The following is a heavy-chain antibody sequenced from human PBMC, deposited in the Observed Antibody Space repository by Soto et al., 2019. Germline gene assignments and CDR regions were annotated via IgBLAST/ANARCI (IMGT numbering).Heavy chain of an antibody. Sequence: GGSLRLSCAASGFTFSSYSMNWVRQAPGKGLEWVSYISSSSSTIYYADSVKGRFTISRDNAKNSLYLQMNSLRDEDTAVYYCARDQRRTIVVVPAAIYYYGMDVWGQGTTVTVSS. CDR3: ARDQRRTIVVVPAAIYYYGMDV. V-gene: IGHV3-48*02. CDR2: ISSSSSTI. J-gene: IGHJ6*02. D-gene: IGHD2-2*01. CDR1: GFTFSSYS.